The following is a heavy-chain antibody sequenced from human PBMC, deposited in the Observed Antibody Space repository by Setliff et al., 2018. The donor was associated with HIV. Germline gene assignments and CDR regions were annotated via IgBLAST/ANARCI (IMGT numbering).Heavy chain of an antibody. D-gene: IGHD3-22*01. V-gene: IGHV1-69*10. J-gene: IGHJ2*01. Sequence: ASVKVSCKASGGTFSNYAVIWVRQAPGQGLEWMGGFIPVRGLTNFAQRFQGRLTLIADESTFTVDMELRDLRSEDTAVYYCARDDHYYDMGSIYSDWYFDLWGRGTPVTVSS. CDR3: ARDDHYYDMGSIYSDWYFDL. CDR1: GGTFSNYA. CDR2: FIPVRGLT.